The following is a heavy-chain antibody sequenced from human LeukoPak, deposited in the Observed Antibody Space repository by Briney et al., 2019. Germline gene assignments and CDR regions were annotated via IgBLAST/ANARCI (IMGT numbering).Heavy chain of an antibody. Sequence: GGSLRLSCAASRFTFSSYGMHWVRQAPGKGLEWVAFIRYDGSNKYYADSVKGRFTISRDNSRNTLYLQMNRLRAEDTAVYYSAKPRFDYWGQGALVTVSS. CDR1: RFTFSSYG. CDR2: IRYDGSNK. CDR3: AKPRFDY. J-gene: IGHJ4*02. V-gene: IGHV3-30*02.